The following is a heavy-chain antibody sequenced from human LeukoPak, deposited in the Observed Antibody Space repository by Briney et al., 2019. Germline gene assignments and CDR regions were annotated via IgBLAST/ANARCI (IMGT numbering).Heavy chain of an antibody. J-gene: IGHJ1*01. Sequence: SVKVSCKASGGTFSSYAISWVRQAPGQGLEWMGRIIPILGIANYAQKFQGRVTITADKSTSTAYMGLSSLRSEDTAVYYCARAGTTVTPNPGFQHWGQGTLVTVSS. V-gene: IGHV1-69*04. CDR2: IIPILGIA. D-gene: IGHD4-17*01. CDR1: GGTFSSYA. CDR3: ARAGTTVTPNPGFQH.